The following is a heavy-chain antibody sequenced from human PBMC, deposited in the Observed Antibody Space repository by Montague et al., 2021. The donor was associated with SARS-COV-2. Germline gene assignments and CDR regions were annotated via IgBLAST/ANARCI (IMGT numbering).Heavy chain of an antibody. D-gene: IGHD2-2*01. CDR1: GGSFSDYY. Sequence: SETLSLTCAVYGGSFSDYYWSWIRQPPGKGLEWIGEINHSGSTXXXPSXXXRVTISVDTSKNQFSLKLSSVTAADTAVYYCARFLRRVVPAATGHWEKNYYYYYMDVWGKGTTVTVSS. V-gene: IGHV4-34*01. J-gene: IGHJ6*03. CDR2: INHSGST. CDR3: ARFLRRVVPAATGHWEKNYYYYYMDV.